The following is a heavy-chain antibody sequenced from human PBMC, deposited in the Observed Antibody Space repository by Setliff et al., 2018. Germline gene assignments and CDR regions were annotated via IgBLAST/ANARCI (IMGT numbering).Heavy chain of an antibody. CDR3: ALFGDRDTFPI. CDR1: GFTFDDYT. D-gene: IGHD3-16*01. J-gene: IGHJ3*02. Sequence: LRLSCAASGFTFDDYTMHWVRQAPGKGLEWVSLISWDGGSTYYADSVKGRFTISRDNSKNSLYLQMNSLRTEDTALYYCALFGDRDTFPIWGQGTMVTVSS. V-gene: IGHV3-43*01. CDR2: ISWDGGST.